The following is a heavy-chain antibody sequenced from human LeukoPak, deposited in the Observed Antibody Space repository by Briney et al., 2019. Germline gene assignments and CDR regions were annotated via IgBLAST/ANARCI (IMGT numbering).Heavy chain of an antibody. CDR1: GFTFTSNY. Sequence: PGGSLRLSCAASGFTFTSNYMSWVRQAPGKGLEWVSVIYSGDSTFYADSVKGRFTISRDNSKNTLYLQMNSLRAEDTAVYYCARALGDAFDIWGQGTMVTVSS. CDR2: IYSGDST. D-gene: IGHD3-16*01. V-gene: IGHV3-53*01. J-gene: IGHJ3*02. CDR3: ARALGDAFDI.